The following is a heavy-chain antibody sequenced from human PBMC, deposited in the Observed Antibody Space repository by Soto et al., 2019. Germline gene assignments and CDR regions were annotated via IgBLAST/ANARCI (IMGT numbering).Heavy chain of an antibody. CDR2: INHSGST. CDR3: GRGEEARASEPYYYYYYGMDV. J-gene: IGHJ6*02. Sequence: SETLSLTCAVYGGSFSGYYWSWIRQPPGKGLEWIGEINHSGSTNYNPSLKSRVTISVDTSKNQFSLKLSSVTAADTAVYYCGRGEEARASEPYYYYYYGMDVWGQGTTVTVSS. D-gene: IGHD6-6*01. V-gene: IGHV4-34*01. CDR1: GGSFSGYY.